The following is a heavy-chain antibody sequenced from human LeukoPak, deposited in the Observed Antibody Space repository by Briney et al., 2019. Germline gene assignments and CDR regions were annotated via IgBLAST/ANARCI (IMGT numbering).Heavy chain of an antibody. D-gene: IGHD5-18*01. CDR2: ISSGGSTI. CDR1: EFTFSSYS. Sequence: QPGGSLRLSCAASEFTFSSYSMNWVRQAPGKGLEWVSYISSGGSTIDYADSVKGRFTISRDNAKNSLYLQMNSLRAEDTAVYYCASRISSGGYSYGYAGDYWGQGTLVTVSS. V-gene: IGHV3-48*04. CDR3: ASRISSGGYSYGYAGDY. J-gene: IGHJ4*02.